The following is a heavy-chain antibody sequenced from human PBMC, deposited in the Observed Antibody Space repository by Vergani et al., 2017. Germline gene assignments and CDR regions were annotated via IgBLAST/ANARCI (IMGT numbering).Heavy chain of an antibody. CDR2: ISSSSSYI. D-gene: IGHD2-2*01. J-gene: IGHJ4*02. CDR3: ARAVVPAAIAY. V-gene: IGHV3-21*01. CDR1: GFTFSSYS. Sequence: EVQLVESGGGLVKPGGSLRLSCAASGFTFSSYSMNWVRQAPGKGLEWVSSISSSSSYIYYADSVKGRFTIARDNAKNSLYLQMNSLRAEDTAVYYCARAVVPAAIAYWGQGTLVTVSS.